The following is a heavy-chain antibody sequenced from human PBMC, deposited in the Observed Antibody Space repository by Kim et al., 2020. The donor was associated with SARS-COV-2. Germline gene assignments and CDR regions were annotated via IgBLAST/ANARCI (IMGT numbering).Heavy chain of an antibody. D-gene: IGHD6-19*01. Sequence: SETLSLTCTVSGGSLSSSSYYWGWIRQPPGKGLEWIGTAYYIGNTYYNPSLKSRVTISVDTYNNQFSRKLGSVTAADTAVYYCARHQMFSSGWYVACYYSYWDVWGRGTTDTVSS. CDR2: AYYIGNT. J-gene: IGHJ6*03. CDR1: GGSLSSSSYY. V-gene: IGHV4-39*01. CDR3: ARHQMFSSGWYVACYYSYWDV.